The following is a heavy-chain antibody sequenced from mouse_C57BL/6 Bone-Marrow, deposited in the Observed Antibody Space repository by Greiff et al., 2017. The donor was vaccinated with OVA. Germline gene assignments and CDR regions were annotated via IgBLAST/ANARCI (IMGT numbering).Heavy chain of an antibody. D-gene: IGHD2-1*01. Sequence: QVQLQQPGAELVKPGASVKLSCKASGYTFTSYWMQWVKQRPGQGLEWIGEIDPSDSYTNYNQKFKGKATLTVETSSSTAYMQLSSLTSEDSAVYYCARDYYGTYYFDYWGQGTTLTVSS. CDR2: IDPSDSYT. CDR3: ARDYYGTYYFDY. V-gene: IGHV1-50*01. CDR1: GYTFTSYW. J-gene: IGHJ2*01.